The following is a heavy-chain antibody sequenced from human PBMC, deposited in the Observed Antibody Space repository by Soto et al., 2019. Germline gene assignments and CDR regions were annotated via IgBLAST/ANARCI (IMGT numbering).Heavy chain of an antibody. CDR1: GFTFSSYE. D-gene: IGHD3-10*01. V-gene: IGHV3-48*03. CDR3: ARDRVTMVRGVTPRGY. Sequence: ESGGGLVQPGGSLRLSCAASGFTFSSYEMNWVRQAPGKGLEWVSYISSSGSTIYYADSVKGRFTISRDNAKNSLYLQMNSLRAEDTAVYYCARDRVTMVRGVTPRGYWGQGTLVTVSS. J-gene: IGHJ4*02. CDR2: ISSSGSTI.